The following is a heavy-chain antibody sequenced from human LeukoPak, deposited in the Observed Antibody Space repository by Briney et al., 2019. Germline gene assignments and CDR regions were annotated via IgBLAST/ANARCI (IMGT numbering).Heavy chain of an antibody. CDR1: GGSISSGNYY. Sequence: PSQTLSLTCTVFGGSISSGNYYYSWIRQPPGKGLEWIGEIHYSGSATYNPSLKSRVTISVDTSKNQFSLKMNSVTAADTAVYYCARGQWFRAFWSRGTPVTVSS. D-gene: IGHD3-10*01. CDR3: ARGQWFRAF. J-gene: IGHJ4*02. CDR2: IHYSGSA. V-gene: IGHV4-30-4*01.